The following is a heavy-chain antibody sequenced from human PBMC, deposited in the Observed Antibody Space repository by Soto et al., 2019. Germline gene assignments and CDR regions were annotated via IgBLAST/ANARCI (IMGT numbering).Heavy chain of an antibody. J-gene: IGHJ5*02. V-gene: IGHV4-39*01. CDR1: GGSISSSSYY. CDR3: ASQGYCSSTSCLRNWFDP. CDR2: IYYSGST. D-gene: IGHD2-2*01. Sequence: SETLSLTCTVSGGSISSSSYYWGWIRQPPGKGLEWIGSIYYSGSTYYNPSLKSRVTISVDTSKNQFSLKLSSVTAADTAVYYCASQGYCSSTSCLRNWFDPWGQGTLVTVSS.